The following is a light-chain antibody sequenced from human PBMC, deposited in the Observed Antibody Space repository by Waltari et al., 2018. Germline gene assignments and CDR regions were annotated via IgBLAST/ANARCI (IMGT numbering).Light chain of an antibody. J-gene: IGKJ4*01. CDR1: ESTSRSS. CDR2: GTS. CDR3: QQYGSL. Sequence: ELVLTQSPRILSLSPGEGATLSCRASESTSRSSLAWYQQKPGQAPRLVIYGTSNRATGIPDRFSGSGSGTDFTLTISRVEPEDFAVYYCQQYGSLFGGGTKVETK. V-gene: IGKV3-20*01.